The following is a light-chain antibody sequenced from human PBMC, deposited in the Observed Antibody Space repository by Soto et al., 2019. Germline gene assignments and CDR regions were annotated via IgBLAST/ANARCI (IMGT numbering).Light chain of an antibody. J-gene: IGKJ1*01. CDR3: QQFGSSHPSWT. V-gene: IGKV3-20*01. Sequence: ETVLTQYPGTLSLSPGERATLSCRASQSVSSNYLAWFQQKPGQAPRLLIYGASTRATGIPYRFSGRGSGTDSTLASSSLVPEDFAVSYCQQFGSSHPSWTFGPETEVEIK. CDR2: GAS. CDR1: QSVSSNY.